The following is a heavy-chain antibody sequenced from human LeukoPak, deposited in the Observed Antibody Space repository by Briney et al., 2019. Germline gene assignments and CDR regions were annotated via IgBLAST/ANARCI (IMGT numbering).Heavy chain of an antibody. CDR1: GFTFSSYA. D-gene: IGHD3-22*01. Sequence: GGSLRLSCAASGFTFSSYAMSWVRQAPGKGLEWASAISGSGGSTYYADSVKGRFTISRDNSKNTLHLQMNSLRAEDTAVYYCAKEVSFYDSSGYYFDYWGQGTLVTVSS. J-gene: IGHJ4*02. V-gene: IGHV3-23*01. CDR2: ISGSGGST. CDR3: AKEVSFYDSSGYYFDY.